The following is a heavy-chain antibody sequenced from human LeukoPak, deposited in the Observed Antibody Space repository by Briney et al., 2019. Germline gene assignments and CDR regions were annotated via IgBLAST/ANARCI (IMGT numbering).Heavy chain of an antibody. CDR3: ATGNTDDY. CDR2: ISHDGSNK. D-gene: IGHD1-14*01. V-gene: IGHV3-30-3*01. CDR1: GFTFRNNC. Sequence: GGSLRLSCAVSGFTFRNNCMHWVRQAPGKGLEWVAVISHDGSNKYYADSVKGRFTISRDNSKNTLDLQMNRLMPEDTAVYYCATGNTDDYWGQGTLVTVSS. J-gene: IGHJ4*02.